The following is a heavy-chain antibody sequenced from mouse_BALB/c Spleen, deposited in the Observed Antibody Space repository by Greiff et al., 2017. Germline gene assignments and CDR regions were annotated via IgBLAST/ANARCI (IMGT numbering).Heavy chain of an antibody. Sequence: EVQLVESGGGLVKLGGSLKLSCAASGFTFSSYYMSWVRQTPEKRLELVAAINSNGGSTYYPDTVKGRFTISRDNAKNTLYLQMSSLKSEDTALYYCARQGDGYFDYWGQGTTLTVSS. CDR1: GFTFSSYY. CDR3: ARQGDGYFDY. CDR2: INSNGGST. V-gene: IGHV5-6-2*01. D-gene: IGHD2-3*01. J-gene: IGHJ2*01.